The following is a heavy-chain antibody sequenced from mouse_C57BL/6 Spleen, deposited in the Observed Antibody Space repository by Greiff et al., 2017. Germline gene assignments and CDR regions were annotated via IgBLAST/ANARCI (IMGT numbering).Heavy chain of an antibody. J-gene: IGHJ3*01. Sequence: VQLQQSGAELVRPGASVKLSCKASGYTFTDYYINWVKQRPGQGLEWIARIYPGSGNTYYNEKFKGKATLTAEKSSSTAYMQLSSLTSEDSAVYFCAREDYDYEAWFAYWGQGTLVTVSA. D-gene: IGHD2-4*01. CDR3: AREDYDYEAWFAY. V-gene: IGHV1-76*01. CDR1: GYTFTDYY. CDR2: IYPGSGNT.